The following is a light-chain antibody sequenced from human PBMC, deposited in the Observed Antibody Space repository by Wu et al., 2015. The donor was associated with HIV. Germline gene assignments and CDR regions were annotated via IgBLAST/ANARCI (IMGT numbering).Light chain of an antibody. J-gene: IGKJ3*01. V-gene: IGKV3-11*01. CDR3: HQRSNWPMT. CDR2: DAS. Sequence: EIVLTQSPATLSLSPGERATLSCRASQSVSSYLAWYQQKPGQAPRLLIYDASNRATAIPAGFSGSGSGTDFTLTISSLEPEDFAVYYCHQRSNWPMTFGPGTKVDIK. CDR1: QSVSSY.